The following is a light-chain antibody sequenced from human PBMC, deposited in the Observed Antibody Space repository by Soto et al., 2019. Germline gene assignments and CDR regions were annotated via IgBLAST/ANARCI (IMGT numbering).Light chain of an antibody. Sequence: MVVTQTPIFLSGGRGQTASISCKSSQSLLHITGETFLFWYLQKPGQSPQLLIYEVSTRVSGVPDRFSCSGSGTDFTLEISRVETDDVGIYYCMQSPPLPPPFGQGTRLEI. CDR3: MQSPPLPPP. CDR1: QSLLHITGETF. V-gene: IGKV2D-29*02. J-gene: IGKJ5*01. CDR2: EVS.